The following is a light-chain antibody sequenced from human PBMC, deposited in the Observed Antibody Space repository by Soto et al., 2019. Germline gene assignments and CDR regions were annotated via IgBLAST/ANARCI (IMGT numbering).Light chain of an antibody. J-gene: IGKJ4*01. CDR3: QQYSDSPFT. V-gene: IGKV3-20*01. CDR2: GAS. CDR1: QTVRTNY. Sequence: EIVLTQSPGTLSLSPGERATLSCRASQTVRTNYLAWFQHTPGQAPRLLIYGASSRATGIPDRFSGSGSGTDFTLTINRLEPEDFALYFCQQYSDSPFTFGGGTKVVIK.